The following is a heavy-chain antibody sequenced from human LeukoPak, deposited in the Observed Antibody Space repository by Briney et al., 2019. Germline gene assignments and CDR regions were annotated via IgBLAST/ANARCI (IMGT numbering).Heavy chain of an antibody. CDR3: ARDPGIAVAGRGYFDY. V-gene: IGHV3-7*01. Sequence: GGPLRLSCAASGFTLSSYWMSWVRQAPGKGLEWVANIKQDGSEKYYVDSVKGRFTISRDNAKNSLYLQMNSLRAEDTAVYYCARDPGIAVAGRGYFDYWGQGTLVTVSS. D-gene: IGHD6-19*01. CDR2: IKQDGSEK. CDR1: GFTLSSYW. J-gene: IGHJ4*02.